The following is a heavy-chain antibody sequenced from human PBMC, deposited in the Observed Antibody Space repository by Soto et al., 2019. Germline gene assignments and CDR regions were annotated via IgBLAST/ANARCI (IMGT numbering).Heavy chain of an antibody. D-gene: IGHD2-21*02. CDR3: ARDLWGYCGTDCYPLDV. CDR1: GGSISSGGYC. Sequence: SETLSLTCAVSGGSISSGGYCWSWIRQPPGKGLEWIGYIYHSGSTYYNPSLKSRVTISVDTSKNQFSLKLNSVTAADTAVYYCARDLWGYCGTDCYPLDVWGQGTTVTLSS. J-gene: IGHJ6*02. V-gene: IGHV4-30-2*01. CDR2: IYHSGST.